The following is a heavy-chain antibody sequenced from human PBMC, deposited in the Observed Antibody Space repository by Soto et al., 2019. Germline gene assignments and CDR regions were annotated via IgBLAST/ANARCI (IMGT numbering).Heavy chain of an antibody. CDR1: GGSISSGDYY. CDR2: IYYSGST. CDR3: ATGAYYYDSSGYYS. V-gene: IGHV4-30-4*01. D-gene: IGHD3-22*01. J-gene: IGHJ4*02. Sequence: PSETLSLTCTVSGGSISSGDYYWSWIRQPPGKGLEWIGYIYYSGSTYYNPSLKSRVTISVDTSKNQFSLKLSSVTAADTAVYYCATGAYYYDSSGYYSWGQGTLVTAPQ.